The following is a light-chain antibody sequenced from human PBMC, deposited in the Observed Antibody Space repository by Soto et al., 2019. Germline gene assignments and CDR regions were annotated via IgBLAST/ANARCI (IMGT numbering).Light chain of an antibody. CDR1: QDITNY. J-gene: IGKJ3*01. CDR2: DAS. CDR3: QQYDTLRVT. V-gene: IGKV1-33*01. Sequence: DIQMTQSPSSLSASVGDRVTITCQASQDITNYLNWYQQKPGKAPSLLIHDASNLETGVPSRFSGSGSGTDFTFTISSLQPEDIATYYCQQYDTLRVTFGPGTKVDIK.